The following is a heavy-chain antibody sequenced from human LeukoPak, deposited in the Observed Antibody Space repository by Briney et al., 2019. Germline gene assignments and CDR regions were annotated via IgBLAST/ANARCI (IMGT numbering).Heavy chain of an antibody. CDR1: GFTFSSCG. D-gene: IGHD3-22*01. CDR2: ISYDGSNK. J-gene: IGHJ4*02. Sequence: GRSLRLSCAASGFTFSSCGMHWVRQAPGKGLEWVAVISYDGSNKYYADSVKGRFTISRDNSKNTLYLQMNSLRAEDTAVYYCAKSYYDSSGYCPFDYWGQGTLVTVSS. V-gene: IGHV3-30*18. CDR3: AKSYYDSSGYCPFDY.